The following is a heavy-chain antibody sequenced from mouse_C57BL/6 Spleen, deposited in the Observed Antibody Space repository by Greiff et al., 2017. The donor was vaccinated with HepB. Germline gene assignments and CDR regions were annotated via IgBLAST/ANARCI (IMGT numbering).Heavy chain of an antibody. CDR3: ARSFDGYYGWYFDV. J-gene: IGHJ1*03. CDR1: GYAFSSSW. CDR2: IYPGDGDT. V-gene: IGHV1-82*01. Sequence: VKLQESGPELVKPGASVKISCKASGYAFSSSWMNWVKQRPGKGLEWIGRIYPGDGDTNYNGKFKGKATLTADKSSSTAYMQLSSLTSEDSAVYFCARSFDGYYGWYFDVWGTGTTVTVSS. D-gene: IGHD2-3*01.